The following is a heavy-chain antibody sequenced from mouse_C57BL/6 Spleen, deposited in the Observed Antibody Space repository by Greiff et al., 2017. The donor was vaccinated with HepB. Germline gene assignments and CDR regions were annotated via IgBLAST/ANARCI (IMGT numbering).Heavy chain of an antibody. V-gene: IGHV1-81*01. CDR1: GYTFTSYG. CDR3: ARYDYDRGGFDY. J-gene: IGHJ2*01. Sequence: VQLQQSGAELARPGASVKLSCKASGYTFTSYGISWVKQRTGQGLEWIGEIYPRSGNTYYNEKFKGKATLTADKSSSTAYMELRSLTSEDSAVYFCARYDYDRGGFDYWGQGTTLTVSS. CDR2: IYPRSGNT. D-gene: IGHD2-4*01.